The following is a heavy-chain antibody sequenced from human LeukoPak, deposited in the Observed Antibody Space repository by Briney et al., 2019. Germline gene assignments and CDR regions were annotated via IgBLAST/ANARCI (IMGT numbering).Heavy chain of an antibody. Sequence: ASVEVSCKASGYTFTSFGISWVRQAPGQGLEWMGWISAYNGNTNYAQKLQGRVTMTTDTSTSTAYMELRSLRSDDTAVYYCARDASLGEGFDYWGQRTLPTVSS. CDR2: ISAYNGNT. CDR1: GYTFTSFG. CDR3: ARDASLGEGFDY. V-gene: IGHV1-18*01. J-gene: IGHJ4*01. D-gene: IGHD3-10*01.